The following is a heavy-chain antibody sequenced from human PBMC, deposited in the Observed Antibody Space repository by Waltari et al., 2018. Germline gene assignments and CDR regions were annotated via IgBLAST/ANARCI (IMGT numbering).Heavy chain of an antibody. CDR2: IYYSGST. J-gene: IGHJ3*02. D-gene: IGHD3-3*01. CDR3: ARDFWSSSAGHDAFDI. Sequence: QVQLQESGPGLVKPSETLSLTCTVSGGSISSYYWSWIRQPPGKGLEWIGYIYYSGSTNYNPSLKSRVTISVDTSKNQFSLKPSSVTAADTAVYYCARDFWSSSAGHDAFDIWGQGTMVTVSS. CDR1: GGSISSYY. V-gene: IGHV4-59*01.